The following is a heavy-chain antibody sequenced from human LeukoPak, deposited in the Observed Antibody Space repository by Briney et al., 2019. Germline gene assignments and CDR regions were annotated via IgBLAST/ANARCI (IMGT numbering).Heavy chain of an antibody. CDR3: AMGVRGVITLFGGMDV. V-gene: IGHV3-21*01. J-gene: IGHJ6*04. Sequence: GGSLRLSCAASGFTFSSYNMNWVRQAPGKGLEWVSSISTSSSYLYYTDSVKGRFTVSRDNARTSLYLQMNSLRAEDTAVYYCAMGVRGVITLFGGMDVWGKGTTVTVSS. CDR1: GFTFSSYN. CDR2: ISTSSSYL. D-gene: IGHD3-10*01.